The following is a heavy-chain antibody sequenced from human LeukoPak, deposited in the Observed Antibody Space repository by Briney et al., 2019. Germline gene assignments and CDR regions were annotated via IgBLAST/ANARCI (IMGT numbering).Heavy chain of an antibody. CDR1: GGSFSGYY. CDR3: ARDIGIAVAAPDY. V-gene: IGHV4-34*01. J-gene: IGHJ4*02. CDR2: INHSGST. D-gene: IGHD6-13*01. Sequence: PSETLSLTCAVYGGSFSGYYWSWIRQPPGKGLEWIGEINHSGSTNYNPSLKSRVTISVDTSKNQFSLNLSSVTAADTAVYYCARDIGIAVAAPDYWGQGTLVTVSS.